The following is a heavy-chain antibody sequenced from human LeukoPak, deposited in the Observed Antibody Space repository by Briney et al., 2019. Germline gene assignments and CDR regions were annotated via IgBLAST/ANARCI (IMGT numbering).Heavy chain of an antibody. CDR2: IYYSGST. J-gene: IGHJ4*02. D-gene: IGHD6-19*01. CDR3: GRHPTKMPGIAVAGTRDYFDY. V-gene: IGHV4-39*01. Sequence: PSETLSLTCTVSGGSISSSSYYWGWIRQPPGKGLEWIGSIYYSGSTYYNPSLKSRVTISVDTSKNQFSLKLSSVTAADTAVYYCGRHPTKMPGIAVAGTRDYFDYWGQGTLVTVSS. CDR1: GGSISSSSYY.